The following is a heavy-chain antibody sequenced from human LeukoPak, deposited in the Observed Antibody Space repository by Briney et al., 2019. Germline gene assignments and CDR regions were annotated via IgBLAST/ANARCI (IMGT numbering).Heavy chain of an antibody. CDR1: GGSFSGYY. J-gene: IGHJ6*03. D-gene: IGHD4-17*01. CDR3: ARVMTTPHFYYYYMDV. CDR2: INHSGST. V-gene: IGHV4-34*01. Sequence: KASETLSLTCAVYGGSFSGYYWSWIRQPPGKGLEWIGEINHSGSTNYNPSLKSRVTISVDTSKNQFSLKLSSVTAADTAVYYCARVMTTPHFYYYYMDVWGKGTTVTVSS.